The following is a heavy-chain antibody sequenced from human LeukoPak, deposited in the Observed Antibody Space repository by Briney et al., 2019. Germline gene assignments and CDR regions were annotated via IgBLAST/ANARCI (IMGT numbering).Heavy chain of an antibody. D-gene: IGHD3-22*01. V-gene: IGHV3-30*03. Sequence: GGSLRLSCAASGFTFSSYGMHRVRQAPGKGLEWVAVISYDGSNKYYADSVKGRFTISRDNSKNTLYLQMNSLRAEDTAVYYCASRSSDDYYDSSGLLYFQHWGQGTLVTVSS. CDR2: ISYDGSNK. CDR1: GFTFSSYG. CDR3: ASRSSDDYYDSSGLLYFQH. J-gene: IGHJ1*01.